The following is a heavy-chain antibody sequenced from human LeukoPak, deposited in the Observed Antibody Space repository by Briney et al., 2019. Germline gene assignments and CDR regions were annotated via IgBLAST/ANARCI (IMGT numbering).Heavy chain of an antibody. CDR2: IWYDGSNK. CDR1: GLTFSSHG. Sequence: GGSLRLSCAASGLTFSSHGMHWVRQAPGKGLEWVAVIWYDGSNKYYADSVKGRFTISKDNSNNKLYLQMNSLRAEDTAVYYCASHSGNYPRGYFDYWGQGTLVTVSS. D-gene: IGHD1-26*01. CDR3: ASHSGNYPRGYFDY. J-gene: IGHJ4*02. V-gene: IGHV3-33*01.